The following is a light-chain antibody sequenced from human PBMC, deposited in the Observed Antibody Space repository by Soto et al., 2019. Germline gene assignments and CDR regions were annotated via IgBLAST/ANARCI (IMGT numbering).Light chain of an antibody. V-gene: IGLV1-40*01. J-gene: IGLJ3*02. CDR2: SNT. CDR1: NSNIGAGYD. CDR3: QSYESGWGV. Sequence: QAVVTQPPSVSGAPGQRVTISCTGSNSNIGAGYDVHWYQQYPGTAPKLLIYSNTNRPSGVPDRFSASKSGTSASLAITGLHAEDEAYYYCQSYESGWGVFGGGTKVTVL.